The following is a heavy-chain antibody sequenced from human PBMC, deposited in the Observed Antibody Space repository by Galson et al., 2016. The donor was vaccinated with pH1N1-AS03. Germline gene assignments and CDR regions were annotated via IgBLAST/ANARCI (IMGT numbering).Heavy chain of an antibody. V-gene: IGHV1-69*06. J-gene: IGHJ4*02. CDR3: ARATDFYGKIGYYYYFDA. D-gene: IGHD3-22*01. Sequence: SVKVSCKASGGTFRNFPISWVRQAPGQGLEWMGGISPIFGTPNYAERFQGRFAITADKSTNTAYMELSRLRPEDTAVYYCARATDFYGKIGYYYYFDAWGQGPLVTVSS. CDR1: GGTFRNFP. CDR2: ISPIFGTP.